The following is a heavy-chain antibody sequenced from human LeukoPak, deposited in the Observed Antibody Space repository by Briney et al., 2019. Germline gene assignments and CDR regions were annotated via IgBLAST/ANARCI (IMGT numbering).Heavy chain of an antibody. V-gene: IGHV3-23*01. CDR2: ISGSASST. CDR3: ARDLILADSSGSSAHDY. CDR1: GFTFSNYA. Sequence: GGSLRLSCAASGFTFSNYAMSWVRQAPGKGLEWVSAISGSASSTYHADSVKGRFTISRDNAKNSLYLQMNSLRDEDTAVYYCARDLILADSSGSSAHDYWGQGTLVTVSS. J-gene: IGHJ4*02. D-gene: IGHD2-15*01.